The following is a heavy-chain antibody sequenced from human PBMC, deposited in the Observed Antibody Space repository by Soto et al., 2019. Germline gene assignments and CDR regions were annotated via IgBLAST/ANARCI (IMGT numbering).Heavy chain of an antibody. CDR1: GGTFSSYT. CDR3: AREVMDTAMVTLLNYYYYYYMDV. Sequence: SVKVSCKASGGTFSSYTISWVRQAPGQGLEWMGRIIPILGIANYAQKFQGRVTITADKSTSTAYMELSSLRSEDTAVYYCAREVMDTAMVTLLNYYYYYYMDVWGKGTTVTVSS. J-gene: IGHJ6*03. D-gene: IGHD5-18*01. CDR2: IIPILGIA. V-gene: IGHV1-69*04.